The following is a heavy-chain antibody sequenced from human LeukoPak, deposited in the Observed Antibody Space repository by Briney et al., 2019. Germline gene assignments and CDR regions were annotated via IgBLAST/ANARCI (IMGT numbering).Heavy chain of an antibody. D-gene: IGHD2-21*01. CDR3: ARCGGDCSRFDY. J-gene: IGHJ4*02. CDR1: GGTFSSYA. Sequence: SVKVSCKASGGTFSSYAISWVRQAPGQGLEWMGGIIPIFGTANYAQKFQGRVTITTDESTSTAYMELSSLRSEDTAVYYCARCGGDCSRFDYWGQGTLVTVSS. CDR2: IIPIFGTA. V-gene: IGHV1-69*05.